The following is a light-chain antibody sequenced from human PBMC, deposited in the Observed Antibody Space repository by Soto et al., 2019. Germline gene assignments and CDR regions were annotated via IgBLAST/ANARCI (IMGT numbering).Light chain of an antibody. CDR2: EAS. J-gene: IGKJ1*01. Sequence: DIQMTQSPSTLSASVGDRVTITCRASQSTSTWLAWYQQRPWKTPKLLISEASKLESGVPSRFSGSGSGTEFTLTISSLQPDDFATYYCQQYSTYPDAFGQGTKVEIK. CDR3: QQYSTYPDA. CDR1: QSTSTW. V-gene: IGKV1-5*03.